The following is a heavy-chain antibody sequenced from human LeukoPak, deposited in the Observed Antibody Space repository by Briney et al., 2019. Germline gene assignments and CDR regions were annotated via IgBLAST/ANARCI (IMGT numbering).Heavy chain of an antibody. CDR3: ARVYSSGWYGVWFDP. V-gene: IGHV4-34*01. CDR2: INHSGST. CDR1: GGSFSGYY. Sequence: SETLSLTCAVSGGSFSGYYWSWIRQPPGKGLEWIGEINHSGSTNYNPSLKSRVTISIDTSKNQFSLKLSSVTAADTAVYYCARVYSSGWYGVWFDPWGQGTLVTVSS. D-gene: IGHD6-19*01. J-gene: IGHJ5*02.